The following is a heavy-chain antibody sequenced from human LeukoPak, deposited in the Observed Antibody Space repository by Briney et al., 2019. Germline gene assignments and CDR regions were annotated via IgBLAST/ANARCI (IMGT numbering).Heavy chain of an antibody. D-gene: IGHD3-10*01. CDR3: ARVRPYYYAMFDY. CDR1: GYTFTGYY. J-gene: IGHJ4*02. Sequence: GASVKVSCXASGYTFTGYYMHWVRQAPGQGLEWMGRINPNSGGTNYAQKFQGRVTMTRDTSISTAYMELSRLRSDDTAVYYCARVRPYYYAMFDYWGQGTLVTVSS. CDR2: INPNSGGT. V-gene: IGHV1-2*06.